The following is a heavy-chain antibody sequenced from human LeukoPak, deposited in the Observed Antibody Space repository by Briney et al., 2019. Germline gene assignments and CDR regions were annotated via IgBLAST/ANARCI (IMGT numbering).Heavy chain of an antibody. V-gene: IGHV4-39*01. CDR2: IYYSGST. CDR1: GGSISSSSYY. D-gene: IGHD5-18*01. CDR3: ARLRQLWLYNWFDP. J-gene: IGHJ5*02. Sequence: PSETLSLTCTVSGGSISSSSYYWGWIRQPPGKGLEWIGSIYYSGSTYYNPSLKSRVTISVDTSKNQFSLKLSSVTAADTAVYYCARLRQLWLYNWFDPWGQGTLVTVSS.